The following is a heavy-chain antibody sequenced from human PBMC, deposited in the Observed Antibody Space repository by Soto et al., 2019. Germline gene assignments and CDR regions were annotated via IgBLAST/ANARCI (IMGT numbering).Heavy chain of an antibody. CDR1: GFTVSTKY. J-gene: IGHJ4*02. CDR2: MYSGGST. CDR3: ARDPWAADY. D-gene: IGHD3-16*01. V-gene: IGHV3-66*01. Sequence: EVQLVESGGGLVQPGGSLRLSCAASGFTVSTKYMSWVRQAPGKGLEWVSVMYSGGSTFYADSVRGRFTISRDNSKNTGNLQMISLRAEDTAVYYCARDPWAADYWGQGILVTVSS.